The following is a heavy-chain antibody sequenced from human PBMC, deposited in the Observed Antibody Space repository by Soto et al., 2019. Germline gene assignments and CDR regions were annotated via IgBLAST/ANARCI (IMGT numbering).Heavy chain of an antibody. V-gene: IGHV4-31*03. CDR3: ARGVIH. Sequence: QVQLQESGPGLLKPSQTLSLTCTVSGGSISRGRYYWSWIRQHPGKVLEWIGYIYYSGSTSYNPSLKRRLTISVDTSTNQFSLNLSSVNAADTAVYDCARGVIHWGQVPMVTVAS. J-gene: IGHJ1*01. D-gene: IGHD3-16*02. CDR2: IYYSGST. CDR1: GGSISRGRYY.